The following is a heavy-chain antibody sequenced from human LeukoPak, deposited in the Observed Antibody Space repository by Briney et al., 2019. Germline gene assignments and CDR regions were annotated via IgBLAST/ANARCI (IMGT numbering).Heavy chain of an antibody. CDR3: ARGGLRVMVYRLYYMDV. Sequence: GASVKVSCKASGYTFASYGIYWVRQAPGQGLEWMGWISAYNDNTKYAQKFQGRVTMTTDTSTSTAYMELTRLRSDDTAVYYCARGGLRVMVYRLYYMDVWGKGTTVTVSS. D-gene: IGHD2-8*01. J-gene: IGHJ6*03. CDR2: ISAYNDNT. V-gene: IGHV1-18*01. CDR1: GYTFASYG.